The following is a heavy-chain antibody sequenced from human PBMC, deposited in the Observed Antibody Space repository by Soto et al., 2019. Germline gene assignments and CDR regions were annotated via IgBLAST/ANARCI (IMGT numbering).Heavy chain of an antibody. Sequence: SETLSLTCTVSGGSISSSSYYWGWIRQPPGKGLEWIGSIYYSGSTYYNPSLKSRVTISVDTSRNQFSLKLSSVSAADTAVYYCARGVWDSSGWSFDYWGQGTLVTVSS. CDR1: GGSISSSSYY. CDR3: ARGVWDSSGWSFDY. CDR2: IYYSGST. J-gene: IGHJ4*02. V-gene: IGHV4-39*01. D-gene: IGHD6-19*01.